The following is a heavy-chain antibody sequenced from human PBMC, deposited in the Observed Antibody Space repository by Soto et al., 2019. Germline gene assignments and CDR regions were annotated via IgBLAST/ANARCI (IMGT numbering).Heavy chain of an antibody. Sequence: SETLSLTCSVSGASINNFAYYWGWIRQPPGKGLEWIGTVYYNENTYYNPSLKSRVAISVDTAKNQFSLNLRSVTAADTAIYFCARRERYYGSPGWFDPWGQGILVTVSS. CDR1: GASINNFAYY. CDR2: VYYNENT. J-gene: IGHJ5*01. CDR3: ARRERYYGSPGWFDP. D-gene: IGHD3-10*01. V-gene: IGHV4-39*01.